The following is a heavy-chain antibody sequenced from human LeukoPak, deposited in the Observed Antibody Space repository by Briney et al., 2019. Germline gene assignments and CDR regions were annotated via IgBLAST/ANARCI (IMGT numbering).Heavy chain of an antibody. CDR2: IYYSGST. V-gene: IGHV4-39*01. J-gene: IGHJ4*02. CDR3: ARHYYDSSGYYPFDY. CDR1: GGSISSSSYY. D-gene: IGHD3-22*01. Sequence: SETLSLTCTVSGGSISSSSYYWGWIRQPPGKGLEWIGSIYYSGSTYYNPSLKSRVTISVDTSKNQFSLKLSSVTAADTAVYYCARHYYDSSGYYPFDYWGQGTLVTVSS.